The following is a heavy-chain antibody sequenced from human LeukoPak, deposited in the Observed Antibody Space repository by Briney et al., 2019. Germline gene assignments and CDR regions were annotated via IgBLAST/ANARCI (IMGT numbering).Heavy chain of an antibody. D-gene: IGHD2-21*01. J-gene: IGHJ3*02. CDR2: INHSGST. CDR3: ARVGGGDDAFDI. V-gene: IGHV4-34*01. Sequence: SETLSLTXAVYGGSFSGYYWSWIRQPPGKGLEWIGEINHSGSTNYNPSLKSRVTISVDTSKNQFSLKLSSVTAADTAVYYCARVGGGDDAFDIWGQGTMVTVSS. CDR1: GGSFSGYY.